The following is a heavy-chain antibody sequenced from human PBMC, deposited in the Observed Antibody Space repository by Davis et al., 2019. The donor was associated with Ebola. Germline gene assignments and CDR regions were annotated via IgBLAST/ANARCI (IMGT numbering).Heavy chain of an antibody. J-gene: IGHJ6*02. Sequence: GESLKISCAASGFTFSSYGMHWVRQAPGKGLEWVAVISYDGSNKYYADSVKGRFTISRDNSKNTLYLQMNSLRAEDTAVYYCARSGLEPDYYYYGMDVWGQGTTVTVSS. CDR1: GFTFSSYG. CDR2: ISYDGSNK. CDR3: ARSGLEPDYYYYGMDV. V-gene: IGHV3-30*03. D-gene: IGHD1-1*01.